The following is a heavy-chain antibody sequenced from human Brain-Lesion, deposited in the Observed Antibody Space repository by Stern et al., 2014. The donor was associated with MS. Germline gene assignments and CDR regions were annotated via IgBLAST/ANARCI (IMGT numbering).Heavy chain of an antibody. CDR3: ATDLQQPLVDTFDI. V-gene: IGHV1-24*01. Sequence: VQLLESGAEVKKPGASVKLSCKVSGDTLTELSMHWVRQAPGQGLEWMGGFDPEDGESIYEQKFQGRVTMTEDPSTDTAYMELSSLRSEDTAIYYCATDLQQPLVDTFDIWGQGTMVTVSS. D-gene: IGHD6-13*01. J-gene: IGHJ3*02. CDR2: FDPEDGES. CDR1: GDTLTELS.